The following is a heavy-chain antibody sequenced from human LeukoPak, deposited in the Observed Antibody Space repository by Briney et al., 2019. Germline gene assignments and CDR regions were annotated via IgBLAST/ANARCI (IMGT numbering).Heavy chain of an antibody. V-gene: IGHV3-13*01. CDR1: GFPFSAYD. J-gene: IGHJ2*01. CDR3: VRGALPGDNWYFDL. CDR2: FGSAGDT. Sequence: QPGGSLRLSCATSGFPFSAYDMPWVRQAPGKGLEWVSAFGSAGDTYYPGAVKGRFTISRDYAKNSLFLQMNSLRAGDTAVYFCVRGALPGDNWYFDLWGRGTLVTVSS.